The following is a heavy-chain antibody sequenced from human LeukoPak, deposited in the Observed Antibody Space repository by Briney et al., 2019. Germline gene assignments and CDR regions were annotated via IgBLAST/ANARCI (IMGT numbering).Heavy chain of an antibody. D-gene: IGHD7-27*01. CDR1: GYTFTSYD. CDR2: MNPNSGNT. Sequence: ASVKVSCKASGYTFTSYDINWVRQATGQGLEWMGWMNPNSGNTGYAQKFQGRVTMTRNTSISTAYMELGSLRSEGTAVYYCARSGALDAFDIWGQGTMVTVSS. V-gene: IGHV1-8*01. CDR3: ARSGALDAFDI. J-gene: IGHJ3*02.